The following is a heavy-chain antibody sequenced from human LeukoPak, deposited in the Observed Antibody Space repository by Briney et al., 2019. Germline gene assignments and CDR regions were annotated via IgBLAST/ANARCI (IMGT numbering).Heavy chain of an antibody. CDR1: GYTFTDDY. D-gene: IGHD3-22*01. CDR3: ARVYYDRTDYTYYMDV. Sequence: GASLKVSCKASGYTFTDDYIHWVRQAPGQGLEWMGWINVNSGGTNYAQKFYARVTMTRDTSISTAYMELSRLRSDDTAVFYCARVYYDRTDYTYYMDVWGKGTTVTVPS. J-gene: IGHJ6*03. CDR2: INVNSGGT. V-gene: IGHV1-2*02.